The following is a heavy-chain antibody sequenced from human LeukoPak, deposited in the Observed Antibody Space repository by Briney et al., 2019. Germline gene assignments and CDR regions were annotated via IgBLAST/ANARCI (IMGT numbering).Heavy chain of an antibody. CDR2: IDYRGRT. CDR1: GGSVNNAANY. Sequence: SETLSLTCTVSGGSVNNAANYWSWIRQHPGKGLEWIGHIDYRGRTNYNPSLKSRVTISVDTSENQFSLRLSSVTAADTAVYYCARGVRDGYKTFDYWGQGTLVTVSS. CDR3: ARGVRDGYKTFDY. V-gene: IGHV4-31*03. D-gene: IGHD5-24*01. J-gene: IGHJ4*02.